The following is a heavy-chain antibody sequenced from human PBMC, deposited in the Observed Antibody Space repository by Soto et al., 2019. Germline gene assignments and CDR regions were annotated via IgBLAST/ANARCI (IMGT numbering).Heavy chain of an antibody. V-gene: IGHV4-31*03. CDR2: IYHTGTT. CDR3: VKAPGPPRNYFYCMAV. Sequence: PSETLSLTCTVSGGSFSSNNFYRSWIRQFPGKGLEWIGYIYHTGTTYYSPSFESRVTISLDTSNNQFSLRLASVTAAATATYYCVKAPGPPRNYFYCMAVWGQGITVTVSS. J-gene: IGHJ6*02. CDR1: GGSFSSNNFY.